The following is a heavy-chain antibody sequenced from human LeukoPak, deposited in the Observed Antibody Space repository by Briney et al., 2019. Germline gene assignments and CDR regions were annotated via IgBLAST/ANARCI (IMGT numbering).Heavy chain of an antibody. J-gene: IGHJ3*02. CDR3: AHIVGSSWEMNAFDI. CDR1: GDSISSSFYY. Sequence: PSETLSLTCTVSGDSISSSFYYWGWIRQPPGKGLEWIGNIYYSGSTYYNPSLKSRVTISVDTSKNQFSLKLSSVTAADTAVYYCAHIVGSSWEMNAFDIWGQGTMVTVSS. CDR2: IYYSGST. D-gene: IGHD6-13*01. V-gene: IGHV4-39*07.